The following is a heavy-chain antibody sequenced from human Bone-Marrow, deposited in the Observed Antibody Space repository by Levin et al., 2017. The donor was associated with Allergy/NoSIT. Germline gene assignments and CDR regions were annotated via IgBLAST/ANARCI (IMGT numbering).Heavy chain of an antibody. CDR1: GFNFHAYG. V-gene: IGHV3-23*01. CDR2: IRGSDDNT. D-gene: IGHD4-11*01. J-gene: IGHJ4*02. Sequence: GGSLRLSCAVSGFNFHAYGMTWVRQAPGKGLEWVSTIRGSDDNTYYRDSVKGRFIVSRDSSEDTLYLHMHSLRAEDTAVYYCATFDYSSYGYYFDYWGQGTLVTVSS. CDR3: ATFDYSSYGYYFDY.